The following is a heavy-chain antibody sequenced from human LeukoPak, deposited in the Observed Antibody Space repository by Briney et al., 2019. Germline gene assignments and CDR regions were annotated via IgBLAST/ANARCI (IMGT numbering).Heavy chain of an antibody. J-gene: IGHJ3*02. Sequence: ASVKVSCKASGYTFTGYYIHWVRQAPGQGLDWMGWINPNTGGTNYPQKFQGRVTMTRDTSTSTAYMELSRLRSDDTAVYYCARDKDGDWSGTAFDIWGQGTMVTVSS. V-gene: IGHV1-2*02. CDR1: GYTFTGYY. CDR2: INPNTGGT. D-gene: IGHD1-14*01. CDR3: ARDKDGDWSGTAFDI.